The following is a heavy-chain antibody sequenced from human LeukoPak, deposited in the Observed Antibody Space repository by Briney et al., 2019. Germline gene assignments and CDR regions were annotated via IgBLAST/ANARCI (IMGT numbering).Heavy chain of an antibody. V-gene: IGHV4-61*02. J-gene: IGHJ3*02. D-gene: IGHD6-13*01. Sequence: PSETLSLTCTVSGVSISSGDYYWSWIRQPAGKGLEWIGRIYTSGSTNYNPSLKSRVTMSVDTSKNQFSLKLSSVTAADTAVYYCARDRIRAAAGFDIWGQGTMVTVSS. CDR1: GVSISSGDYY. CDR2: IYTSGST. CDR3: ARDRIRAAAGFDI.